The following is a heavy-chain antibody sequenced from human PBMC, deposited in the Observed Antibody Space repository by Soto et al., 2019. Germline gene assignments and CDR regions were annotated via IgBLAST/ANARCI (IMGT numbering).Heavy chain of an antibody. V-gene: IGHV6-1*01. J-gene: IGHJ5*02. Sequence: SQTLSLTCAMSEDSVSSNSAAWSWIRQSPSRGLEWLGRTYYRSKWYNDYGVSVKSRITINSDTSKNQFSLHLNSVTPEDTAVYYCGRGRLCIGARQENWIDPWGQGTPVTVSS. CDR1: EDSVSSNSAA. D-gene: IGHD6-6*01. CDR3: GRGRLCIGARQENWIDP. CDR2: TYYRSKWYN.